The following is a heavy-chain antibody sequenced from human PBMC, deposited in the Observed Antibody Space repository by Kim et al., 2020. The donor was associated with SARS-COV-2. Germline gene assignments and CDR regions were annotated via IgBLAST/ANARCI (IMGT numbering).Heavy chain of an antibody. CDR3: ASAYCGGDCYSVTSNWFDP. CDR1: GGSISSSSYY. V-gene: IGHV4-39*01. D-gene: IGHD2-21*02. J-gene: IGHJ5*02. CDR2: IYYSGST. Sequence: SETLSLTCTVSGGSISSSSYYWGWIRQPPGKGLEWIGSIYYSGSTYYNPSLKSRVTISVDTSKNQFSLKLSSVTAADTAVYYCASAYCGGDCYSVTSNWFDPWGQGTLVTVSS.